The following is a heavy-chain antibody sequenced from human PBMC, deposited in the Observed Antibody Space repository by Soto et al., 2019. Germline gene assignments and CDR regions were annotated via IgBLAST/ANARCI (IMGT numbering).Heavy chain of an antibody. V-gene: IGHV4-31*11. CDR3: ATMGTPVTGLYYFDY. D-gene: IGHD4-17*01. CDR1: GGSISSGGYY. CDR2: IYYSGST. Sequence: SLTLPLTCAVSGGSISSGGYYWSWIRQHPGKGLEWIGYIYYSGSTYYNPSPKSRVTISVDTSKNQFSLDLSSVTAADTAVYYCATMGTPVTGLYYFDYWGQGTLVTVSS. J-gene: IGHJ4*02.